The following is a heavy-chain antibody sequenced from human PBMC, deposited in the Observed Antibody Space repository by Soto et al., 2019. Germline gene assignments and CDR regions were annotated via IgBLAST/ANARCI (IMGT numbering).Heavy chain of an antibody. D-gene: IGHD1-1*01. J-gene: IGHJ6*03. CDR1: GGSFSGYY. CDR2: INHSGST. CDR3: ARGTTSPYYYYYYYMDG. V-gene: IGHV4-34*01. Sequence: PSETLSLTCAVYGGSFSGYYWSWIRQPPGKGLEWIGEINHSGSTNYNPSLKSRVTISVDTSKNQFSLKLSSVTAADTAVYYCARGTTSPYYYYYYYMDGWGKGTTVTVSS.